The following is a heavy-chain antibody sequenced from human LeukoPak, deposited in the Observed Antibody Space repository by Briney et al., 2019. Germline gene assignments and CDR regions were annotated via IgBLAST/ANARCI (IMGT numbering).Heavy chain of an antibody. CDR1: GGSISSYY. CDR2: IYYSGST. J-gene: IGHJ2*01. CDR3: ARKDYGSGSYYEVGYFDL. D-gene: IGHD3-10*01. Sequence: TSETLSLTCTVSGGSISSYYWSWIRQPPGKGLEWIGYIYYSGSTNYNPSLKSRVTISVDTSKNQFSLKLSSVTAADTAVYYCARKDYGSGSYYEVGYFDLWGRGTLVTVSS. V-gene: IGHV4-59*01.